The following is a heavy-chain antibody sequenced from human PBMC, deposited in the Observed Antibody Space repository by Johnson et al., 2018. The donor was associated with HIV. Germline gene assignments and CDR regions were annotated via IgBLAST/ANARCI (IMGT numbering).Heavy chain of an antibody. Sequence: VQLVESGGGVVQPGRSLRLSCAASGFTFSSYAMHWVRQAPGKGLEWVAVISYDGSNKYYADSVKGRFTISRDNSKNTLYLQMNSLRAEDTAVYYCAKDDSVFTMVRGVRSDAFDIWGQGTMVTVSS. V-gene: IGHV3-30*04. CDR1: GFTFSSYA. CDR2: ISYDGSNK. CDR3: AKDDSVFTMVRGVRSDAFDI. D-gene: IGHD3-10*01. J-gene: IGHJ3*02.